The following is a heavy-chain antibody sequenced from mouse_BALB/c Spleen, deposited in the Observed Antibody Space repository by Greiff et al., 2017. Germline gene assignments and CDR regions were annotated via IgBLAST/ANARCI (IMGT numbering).Heavy chain of an antibody. Sequence: VKLMESGPGILQPSQTLSLTCSFSGFSLSTSGMGVSWIRQPSGKGLEWLAHIYWVDDKRYNPSLKSRLTISKDTSRNQVFLKITSVDTADTATYYCARSGGITTVVAPFAYWGQGTLVTVAA. J-gene: IGHJ3*01. CDR2: IYWVDDK. D-gene: IGHD1-1*01. CDR3: ARSGGITTVVAPFAY. CDR1: GFSLSTSGMG. V-gene: IGHV8-12*01.